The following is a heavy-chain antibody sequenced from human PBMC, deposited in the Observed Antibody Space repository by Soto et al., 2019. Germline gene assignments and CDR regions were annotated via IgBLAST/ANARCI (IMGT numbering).Heavy chain of an antibody. CDR3: ASGKTRTARPSLRYYYYGLDV. CDR2: INHSGTT. Sequence: SETLSLTCTIYGGSFSGYYWTWIRQPPGKGLEWIGEINHSGTTNYSPSLKRRVSISVDTSKDKFSLNLSSVTAADTAVYYCASGKTRTARPSLRYYYYGLDVWGQGTTVTVSS. V-gene: IGHV4-34*01. CDR1: GGSFSGYY. D-gene: IGHD6-6*01. J-gene: IGHJ6*02.